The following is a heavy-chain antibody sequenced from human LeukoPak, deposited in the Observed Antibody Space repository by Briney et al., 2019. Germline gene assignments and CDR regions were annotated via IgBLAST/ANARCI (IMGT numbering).Heavy chain of an antibody. Sequence: ASVKVSCKTSGYTFTDYYIHWVRQAPGQGPEWMGWINPNGGGTNYAQKFQGWVTMTMDTSITTVYMELSRLESDDTAVYYCAKDAENGSGWFDPWGQGTLVTVSS. J-gene: IGHJ5*02. CDR1: GYTFTDYY. V-gene: IGHV1-2*04. CDR2: INPNGGGT. CDR3: AKDAENGSGWFDP. D-gene: IGHD5-24*01.